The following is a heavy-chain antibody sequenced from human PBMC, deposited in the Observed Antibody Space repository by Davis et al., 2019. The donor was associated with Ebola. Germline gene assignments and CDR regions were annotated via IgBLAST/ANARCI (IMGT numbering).Heavy chain of an antibody. J-gene: IGHJ6*02. D-gene: IGHD5-24*01. Sequence: GGSLRLSCAASGFTVTSNYMNWVRQAPGKGLEWVSVIYTGGRIYYADSVKGRFTISRDNSKNTVYLQMNSLRVEDTAVYYCARASAGGDGYYESFYFYGLDVWGQGTTVTVSS. CDR3: ARASAGGDGYYESFYFYGLDV. V-gene: IGHV3-66*01. CDR2: IYTGGRI. CDR1: GFTVTSNY.